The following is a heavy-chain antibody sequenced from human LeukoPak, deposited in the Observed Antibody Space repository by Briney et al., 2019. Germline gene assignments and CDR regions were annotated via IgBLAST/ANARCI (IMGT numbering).Heavy chain of an antibody. V-gene: IGHV1-2*02. D-gene: IGHD3-3*01. J-gene: IGHJ4*02. CDR1: GYTFTGYY. CDR2: INPNSGGT. CDR3: ARVPARFWSGDINEGVY. Sequence: ASVKVSCKASGYTFTGYYMHWVRQAPGQGLEWMGWINPNSGGTNYAQKFQGRVTMTRDTSISTAYMELSRLRSDDTAVYYCARVPARFWSGDINEGVYWGQGTLVTDSS.